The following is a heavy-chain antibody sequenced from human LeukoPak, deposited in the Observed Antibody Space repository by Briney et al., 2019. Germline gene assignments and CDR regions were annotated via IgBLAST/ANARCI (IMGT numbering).Heavy chain of an antibody. CDR3: AKDEGSNIGAPDV. CDR1: GFTFSSYA. CDR2: ISGSGGST. V-gene: IGHV3-23*01. D-gene: IGHD1-26*01. J-gene: IGHJ4*02. Sequence: GGSVSLSCAASGFTFSSYAMSWVRQAPGKGLEWVSAISGSGGSTYYADSVKGRFTISRDSSKKTLYLQMNSLRAEDTAVYYCAKDEGSNIGAPDVWDRASLLTVSS.